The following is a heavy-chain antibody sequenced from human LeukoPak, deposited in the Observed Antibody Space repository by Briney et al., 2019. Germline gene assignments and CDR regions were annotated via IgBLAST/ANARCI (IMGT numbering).Heavy chain of an antibody. J-gene: IGHJ4*02. CDR1: GGTFSSYA. D-gene: IGHD2-15*01. Sequence: GASVKVSCKASGGTFSSYAISWVRQAPGQGLEWTGGIIPIFGTANYAQKFQGRVTITADKSTSTAYMELSSLRSEDTAVYYCARGPVGYCSGGSCYPPYYWGQGTLVTVSS. CDR3: ARGPVGYCSGGSCYPPYY. CDR2: IIPIFGTA. V-gene: IGHV1-69*06.